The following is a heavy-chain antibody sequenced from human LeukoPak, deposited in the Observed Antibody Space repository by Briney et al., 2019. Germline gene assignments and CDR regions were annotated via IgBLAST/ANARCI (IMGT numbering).Heavy chain of an antibody. Sequence: SGGSLRLSCAASGFTFSSYSMNWVRQAPGKGLEWVAHIKPDGSEKNYVDSVKGRFTLFRDDAKNSVYLQMNSLRVEDTAVYYCARDSATGGPWGQGTPVIVSS. CDR2: IKPDGSEK. V-gene: IGHV3-7*01. CDR3: ARDSATGGP. J-gene: IGHJ5*02. CDR1: GFTFSSYS. D-gene: IGHD1-1*01.